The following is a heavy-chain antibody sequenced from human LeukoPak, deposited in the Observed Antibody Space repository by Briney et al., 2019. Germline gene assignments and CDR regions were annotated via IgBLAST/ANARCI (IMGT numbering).Heavy chain of an antibody. D-gene: IGHD2-2*01. Sequence: PSETLSLTCAVYGGSFSGYYWSWIRQPPGKGQEWIGEISHSGSTNYNPSLKSRVTISVDTSKNQFSLKLSSVTAADTAVYYCAREIGYCSSTSCFNWFDPWGQGTLVTVSS. CDR2: ISHSGST. CDR1: GGSFSGYY. J-gene: IGHJ5*02. CDR3: AREIGYCSSTSCFNWFDP. V-gene: IGHV4-34*01.